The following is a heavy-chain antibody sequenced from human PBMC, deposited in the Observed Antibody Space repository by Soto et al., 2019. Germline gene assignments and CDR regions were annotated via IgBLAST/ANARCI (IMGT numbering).Heavy chain of an antibody. J-gene: IGHJ4*02. CDR1: GYTFTTYY. Sequence: ASVKVSCKASGYTFTTYYIHWVRQAHGQGLEWVGMIDPSGVRTSYAQKFQGRVTMTRDTSTSTVYMDLSSLRSEDTAVYYCAREIGEYCSGGSCSDLFDYWGQGTLVTVSS. V-gene: IGHV1-46*03. D-gene: IGHD2-15*01. CDR3: AREIGEYCSGGSCSDLFDY. CDR2: IDPSGVRT.